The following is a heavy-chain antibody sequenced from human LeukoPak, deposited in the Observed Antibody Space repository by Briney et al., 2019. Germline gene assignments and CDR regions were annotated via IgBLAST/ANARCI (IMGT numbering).Heavy chain of an antibody. CDR3: AREGRGYSSALSHAFDI. J-gene: IGHJ3*02. Sequence: GGSLRLSCAASGFTFSSYAMHWVRQAPGKGLEWVAVISYDGSNKYYADSVKGRFTISRENAKNSLYLQMNSLRAGDTAVYYCAREGRGYSSALSHAFDIWGQGTMVTVSS. CDR1: GFTFSSYA. D-gene: IGHD6-19*01. CDR2: ISYDGSNK. V-gene: IGHV3-30*14.